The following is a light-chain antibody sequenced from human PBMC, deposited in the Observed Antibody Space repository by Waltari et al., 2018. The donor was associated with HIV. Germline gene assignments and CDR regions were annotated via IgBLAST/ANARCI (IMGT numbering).Light chain of an antibody. V-gene: IGKV4-1*01. CDR1: STVLSPSNNENY. J-gene: IGKJ1*01. CDR3: QQFYASPLT. Sequence: IVLTQSPDSLVVSLGDRATINCKSSSTVLSPSNNENYLVWYQHKPRQSPNLIMKGGSDRQPGVPDRFRGSGSGTDFSLIISSLEAEDSAVYYCQQFYASPLTFGQGTRVE. CDR2: GGS.